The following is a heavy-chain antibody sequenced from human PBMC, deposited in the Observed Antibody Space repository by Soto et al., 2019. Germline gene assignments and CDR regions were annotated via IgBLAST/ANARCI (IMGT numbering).Heavy chain of an antibody. D-gene: IGHD5-12*01. CDR1: GGSVSSYY. J-gene: IGHJ4*02. V-gene: IGHV4-59*02. CDR2: IYYSGST. Sequence: SETLSLTFTVSGGSVSSYYWSWVRQPPGKGLEWIGYIYYSGSTNYNPSLKSRVTISVDTSKNLFSLRLSSVTAADTAVYYCARDQRRDGYMGGRDYWGQGTLVTVS. CDR3: ARDQRRDGYMGGRDY.